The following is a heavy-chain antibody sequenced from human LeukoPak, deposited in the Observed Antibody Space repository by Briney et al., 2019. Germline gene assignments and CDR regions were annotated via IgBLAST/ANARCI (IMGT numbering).Heavy chain of an antibody. Sequence: GASVKVSCKASGYTFTSYGISWVRQAPGQGLEWMGWMSPNSGNTGYAQKFQGRVTMTRNTSISTAYMELSSLRSEDTAVYYCASGIVVVPAAQLYYYYGMDIWGQGTTVTVSS. V-gene: IGHV1-8*02. CDR3: ASGIVVVPAAQLYYYYGMDI. J-gene: IGHJ6*02. D-gene: IGHD2-2*01. CDR1: GYTFTSYG. CDR2: MSPNSGNT.